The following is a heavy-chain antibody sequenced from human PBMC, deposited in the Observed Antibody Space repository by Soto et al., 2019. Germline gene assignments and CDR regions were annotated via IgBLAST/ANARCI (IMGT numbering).Heavy chain of an antibody. V-gene: IGHV4-39*01. CDR1: GFSISSSSYY. Sequence: SETLSLTCPFSGFSISSSSYYWGWVRQPPGKGLEWIGSIYYSGSTYYNPSLKSRVTISVDTSKNQFSLKLSSVTAADTAVYYCARLRSVVVVIAIDYWGQGTLVTVSS. J-gene: IGHJ4*02. CDR3: ARLRSVVVVIAIDY. CDR2: IYYSGST. D-gene: IGHD2-21*01.